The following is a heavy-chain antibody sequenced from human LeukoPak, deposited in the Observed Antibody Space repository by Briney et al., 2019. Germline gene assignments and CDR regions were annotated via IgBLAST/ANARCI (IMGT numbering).Heavy chain of an antibody. CDR2: IYPNSGGT. CDR1: VYTFTVYF. Sequence: ASDNVSCKASVYTFTVYFMHWVRQAPGQGLEWMGWIYPNSGGTNYAQKFQGRVNMSRDTSISTAYMELSRLRSDDTAVYYCARELNYDSSCYYFDYWGQGTLVTVSS. V-gene: IGHV1-2*02. J-gene: IGHJ4*02. D-gene: IGHD3-22*01. CDR3: ARELNYDSSCYYFDY.